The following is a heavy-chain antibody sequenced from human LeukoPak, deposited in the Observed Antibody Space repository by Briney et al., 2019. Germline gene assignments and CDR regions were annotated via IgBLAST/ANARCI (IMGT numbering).Heavy chain of an antibody. CDR3: ARPKNYDILTGYYAYYFDY. Sequence: GESLEISCKGSGYSFTSYWIGWVRQMPGKGLEWMGIIYPGDSDTRYSPSFQGQVTISADKSISTAYLQWSSLKASDTAMYYCARPKNYDILTGYYAYYFDYWGQGTLVTVSS. D-gene: IGHD3-9*01. V-gene: IGHV5-51*01. CDR2: IYPGDSDT. J-gene: IGHJ4*02. CDR1: GYSFTSYW.